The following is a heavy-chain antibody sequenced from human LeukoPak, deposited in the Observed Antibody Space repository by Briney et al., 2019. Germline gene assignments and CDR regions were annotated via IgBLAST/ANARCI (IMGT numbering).Heavy chain of an antibody. CDR3: ATDVGGD. J-gene: IGHJ4*02. V-gene: IGHV3-7*01. CDR1: GFTFSSYW. D-gene: IGHD2-21*02. Sequence: GGSLRLSCAASGFTFSSYWMSWVRQAPGKGLEWAANINRDGSEKYYVDSVKGRFTISRDNARNSLYLQMNSLRADDTALYYCATDVGGDRGQGTLVTVSS. CDR2: INRDGSEK.